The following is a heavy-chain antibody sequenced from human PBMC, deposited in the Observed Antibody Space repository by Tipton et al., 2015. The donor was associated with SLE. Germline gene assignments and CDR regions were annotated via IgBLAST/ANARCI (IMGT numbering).Heavy chain of an antibody. Sequence: TLSLTCTVSGGSISSYYWSWIRQPPGKGLEWIGYIHNSGITNFNPSLKSRVTISVDTSKNQFSLKLSSVTAADTAVYYCARDYCSSTSCPSHYYYMDVWGKGTTVTISS. CDR3: ARDYCSSTSCPSHYYYMDV. D-gene: IGHD2-2*01. J-gene: IGHJ6*03. CDR1: GGSISSYY. V-gene: IGHV4-4*08. CDR2: IHNSGIT.